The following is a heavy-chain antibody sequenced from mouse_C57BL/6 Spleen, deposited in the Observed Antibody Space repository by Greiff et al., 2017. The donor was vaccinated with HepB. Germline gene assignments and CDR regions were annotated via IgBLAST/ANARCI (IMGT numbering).Heavy chain of an antibody. CDR3: AREGDDYGSSDFDY. CDR1: GYTFTSYW. Sequence: QVQLQQPGAELVRPGSSVKLSCKASGYTFTSYWMHWVKQRPIQGLEWIGNIDPSDSETHYNQKFKDKATLTVDKSSSTAYMQLSSLTSEDSAVYYCAREGDDYGSSDFDYWGQGTTLTVSS. CDR2: IDPSDSET. D-gene: IGHD1-1*01. J-gene: IGHJ2*01. V-gene: IGHV1-52*01.